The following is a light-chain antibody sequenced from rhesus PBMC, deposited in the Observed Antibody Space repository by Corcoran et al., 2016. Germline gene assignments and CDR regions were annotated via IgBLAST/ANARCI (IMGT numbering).Light chain of an antibody. CDR1: QSSSNW. V-gene: IGKV1-22*01. Sequence: DIQMTQSPSSLSASVGDTVTITCRASQSSSNWLDWYQQKPGKAPKLLIYKAANLLSGVPSRFSGSGSGTDFTLTIGSLQPEDFANYYCLQFSSSPYPFGQGTKVE. J-gene: IGKJ2*01. CDR3: LQFSSSPYP. CDR2: KAA.